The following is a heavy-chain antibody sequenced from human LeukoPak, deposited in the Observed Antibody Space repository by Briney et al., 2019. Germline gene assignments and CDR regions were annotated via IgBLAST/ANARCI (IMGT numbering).Heavy chain of an antibody. CDR2: IYYSGST. CDR3: ARDCKYQLLSKASYGMDV. V-gene: IGHV4-61*01. J-gene: IGHJ6*02. D-gene: IGHD2-2*01. Sequence: SETLSLTCTVSGGSVSSRSYYWSWIRQPPGKGLEWIGYIYYSGSTNYNPSLKSRVTISVDTSKNQFSLKLSSVTAADTAVYYCARDCKYQLLSKASYGMDVWGQGTTVTVSS. CDR1: GGSVSSRSYY.